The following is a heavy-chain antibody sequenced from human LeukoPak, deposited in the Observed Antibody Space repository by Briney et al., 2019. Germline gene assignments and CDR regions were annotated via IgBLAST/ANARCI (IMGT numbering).Heavy chain of an antibody. Sequence: GASVKVSCKTSGYTFSGYYMHWVRQAPGQGLEWVGWINPHSGVTKYAQKFQGRVTVTGDTSINTAYMELRTLTSDDTAVYYCARGGVNNYFAPWGQGTLVTVSS. CDR2: INPHSGVT. V-gene: IGHV1-2*02. D-gene: IGHD3-16*01. CDR3: ARGGVNNYFAP. J-gene: IGHJ5*02. CDR1: GYTFSGYY.